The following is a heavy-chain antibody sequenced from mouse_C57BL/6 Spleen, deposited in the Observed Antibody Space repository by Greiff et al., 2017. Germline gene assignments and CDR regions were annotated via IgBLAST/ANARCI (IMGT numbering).Heavy chain of an antibody. J-gene: IGHJ3*01. D-gene: IGHD1-1*01. CDR3: ARPYYYGSSYFAY. V-gene: IGHV7-3*01. CDR2: IRNKANGYTT. Sequence: DVQLVESGGGLVQPGGSLSLSCAASGFSFTDYYMSWVRQPPGKALEWLGFIRNKANGYTTEYSASVKSRFTISKDNSQSILNIQMNALRAEDSAAYYCARPYYYGSSYFAYWGQGTLVTVSA. CDR1: GFSFTDYY.